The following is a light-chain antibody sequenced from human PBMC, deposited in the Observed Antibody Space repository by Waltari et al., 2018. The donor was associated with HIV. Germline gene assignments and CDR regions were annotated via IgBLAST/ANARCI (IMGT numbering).Light chain of an antibody. J-gene: IGLJ2*01. CDR2: GVS. V-gene: IGLV2-11*01. Sequence: QSALTQPRSVSGSPGQSVTISCTGSSSDVGGYNYVSWYQQHPTKAPKLIIYGVSERRDGVPVRFSGAKSGNRASLTISGRQADDEAGYYCYSYAGSLLFGGGAKLPVL. CDR3: YSYAGSLL. CDR1: SSDVGGYNY.